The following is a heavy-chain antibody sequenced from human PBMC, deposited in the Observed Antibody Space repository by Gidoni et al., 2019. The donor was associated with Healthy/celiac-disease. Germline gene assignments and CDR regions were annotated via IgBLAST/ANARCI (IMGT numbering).Heavy chain of an antibody. J-gene: IGHJ6*02. Sequence: QVQLVEPGGGVVQPGRSLSLSCEASVFTFSSYAMPWVRQAPGKGLEWVAFISYDGSNKYYSDSVKGRFTISRDNSKNTLYLQMNSLRAEDTAVYYCARDLVTPVQDYYYYYGIDVWGQGTTVTVSS. D-gene: IGHD5-18*01. V-gene: IGHV3-30-3*01. CDR3: ARDLVTPVQDYYYYYGIDV. CDR2: ISYDGSNK. CDR1: VFTFSSYA.